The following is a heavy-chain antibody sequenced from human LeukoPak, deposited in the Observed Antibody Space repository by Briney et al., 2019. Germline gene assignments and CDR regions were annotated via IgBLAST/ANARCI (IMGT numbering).Heavy chain of an antibody. CDR2: IWYDGSNK. D-gene: IGHD1-20*01. V-gene: IGHV3-33*01. CDR1: GFTFSSYG. J-gene: IGHJ2*01. Sequence: GGSLRLSCAASGFTFSSYGMHWVRQAPGKGLEWVAVIWYDGSNKYYADSVKGRFTISRDNAKNTLYLQMNGLRAEDTAVYYCSRGGAPTGITVPTAVYWYFDLWGRGTLVTVSS. CDR3: SRGGAPTGITVPTAVYWYFDL.